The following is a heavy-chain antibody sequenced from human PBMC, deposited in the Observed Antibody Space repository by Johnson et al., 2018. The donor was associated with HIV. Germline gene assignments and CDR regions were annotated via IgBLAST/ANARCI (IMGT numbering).Heavy chain of an antibody. CDR3: ARGGKSYYGAFDI. J-gene: IGHJ3*02. CDR1: GFTFSSYW. D-gene: IGHD3-10*01. V-gene: IGHV3-74*02. Sequence: GGGVVQPAWSPRLSCAASGFTFSSYWMHWVRQAPGKGLVWVSRIISDGSSTSYADSVKGRFTISRDNAKNTLYLQMNSLRAEDTAVYYCARGGKSYYGAFDIWGQGTMVTVSS. CDR2: IISDGSST.